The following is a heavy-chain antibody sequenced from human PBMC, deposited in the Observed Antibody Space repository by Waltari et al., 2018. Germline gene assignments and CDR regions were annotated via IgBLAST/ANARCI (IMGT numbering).Heavy chain of an antibody. J-gene: IGHJ4*02. D-gene: IGHD6-19*01. CDR1: GYTFTSYD. Sequence: QVQLVQSGAEVKKPGASVKVSCQASGYTFTSYDINWVRQATGQGLEWMGWMNPNSGNTGYAQMFQGRVTMTRHTSISTAYMEVNSLTSEDTAVYYCARVSSAPYRSAWHFDYWGQGTLVTVSS. CDR2: MNPNSGNT. V-gene: IGHV1-8*01. CDR3: ARVSSAPYRSAWHFDY.